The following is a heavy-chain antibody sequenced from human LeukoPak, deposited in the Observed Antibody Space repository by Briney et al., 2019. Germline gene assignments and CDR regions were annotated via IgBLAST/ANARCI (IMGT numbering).Heavy chain of an antibody. CDR1: GGSFSGYY. Sequence: KSSETLSLTCAVYGGSFSGYYWSWIRQPPGKGLEWIGSIYHSGNTYYNPSLKSRVTISVDTSKNQFSLKLNSVTAADTAVYYCARAGYGDSDFDYWGQGTLVTVSS. V-gene: IGHV4-34*01. CDR3: ARAGYGDSDFDY. D-gene: IGHD4-17*01. CDR2: IYHSGNT. J-gene: IGHJ4*02.